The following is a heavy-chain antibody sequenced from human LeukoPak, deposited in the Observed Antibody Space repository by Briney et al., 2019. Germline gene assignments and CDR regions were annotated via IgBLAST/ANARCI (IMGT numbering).Heavy chain of an antibody. D-gene: IGHD2-15*01. V-gene: IGHV5-51*01. CDR1: GYRFTSYW. J-gene: IGHJ6*02. CDR2: IYPGDSDT. Sequence: GESLKISCKVSGYRFTSYWIVWVRQMPGKGLECMGTIYPGDSDTRYSPSFQGQVSISADKSISTAYLQWSSLRASDTATYYCARINTVVAATLYYYYGMDVWGQGTTVTVSS. CDR3: ARINTVVAATLYYYYGMDV.